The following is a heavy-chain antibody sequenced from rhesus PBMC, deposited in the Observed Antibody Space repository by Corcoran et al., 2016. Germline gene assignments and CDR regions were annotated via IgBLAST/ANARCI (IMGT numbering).Heavy chain of an antibody. CDR3: ARGGGWADY. CDR2: ISGRGGTT. J-gene: IGHJ4*01. D-gene: IGHD6-31*01. CDR1: GGSISSNY. Sequence: QLQLQESGPGLVKPSETLSLTCAVSGGSISSNYWSWIRQPPGKGLEWIGRISGRGGTTDYNPTHRRRVTIATDTSKNQFSLKVGSVTAADTAVYYCARGGGWADYWGQGVLVTVSS. V-gene: IGHV4-173*01.